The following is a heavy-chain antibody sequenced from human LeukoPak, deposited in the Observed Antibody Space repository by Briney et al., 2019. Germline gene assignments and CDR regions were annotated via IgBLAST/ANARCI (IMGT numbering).Heavy chain of an antibody. CDR3: ARVGYSYVINDWSRTGLGAYPTKYYYHMDV. CDR2: TNLIGGT. V-gene: IGHV4-34*01. J-gene: IGHJ6*03. CDR1: GGSSSGYY. D-gene: IGHD5-18*01. Sequence: SETLSLTCAVYGGSSSGYYWTGIPQPPGKGLNWIGKTNLIGGTTSNPPPKSRVTISGDTSKNQFSLKLSSVTAADAAVYFCARVGYSYVINDWSRTGLGAYPTKYYYHMDVWGKGTTVTVSS.